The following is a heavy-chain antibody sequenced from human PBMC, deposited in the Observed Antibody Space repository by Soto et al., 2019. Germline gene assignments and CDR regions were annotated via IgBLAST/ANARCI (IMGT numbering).Heavy chain of an antibody. J-gene: IGHJ5*02. CDR2: IYHSGST. CDR3: ARAGDGYNALNWFDP. V-gene: IGHV4-30-2*01. D-gene: IGHD5-12*01. CDR1: GGSISSGGYS. Sequence: PSETLSLTCAVSGGSISSGGYSWGWIRQPPGKGLEWIGYIYHSGSTYYNPSLKSRVTISVDRSKNQFSLKLSSVTAADTAVYYCARAGDGYNALNWFDPWGQGTLVTVSS.